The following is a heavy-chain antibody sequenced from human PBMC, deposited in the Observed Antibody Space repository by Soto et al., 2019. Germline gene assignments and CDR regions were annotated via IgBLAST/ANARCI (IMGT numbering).Heavy chain of an antibody. CDR1: GFTFDDYA. CDR2: ISWNSGSI. V-gene: IGHV3-9*01. CDR3: AKVYYYDSSGYPGPFDY. D-gene: IGHD3-22*01. Sequence: GGSLRLSCAASGFTFDDYAMHWVRQAPGKGLEWVSGISWNSGSIGYADSVKGRFTISRDNAKNSLYLQMNSLRAEDTALYYCAKVYYYDSSGYPGPFDYWGQGTLVTVSS. J-gene: IGHJ4*02.